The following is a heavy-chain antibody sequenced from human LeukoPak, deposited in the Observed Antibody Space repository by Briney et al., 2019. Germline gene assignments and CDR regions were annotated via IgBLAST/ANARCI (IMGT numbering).Heavy chain of an antibody. CDR1: GGSIGSYY. Sequence: PSETLSLTCTVSGGSIGSYYWSWIRQPPGKGLEWIGYIYYSGSTNYNPSLKSRVTISVDTSKNQFSLKLSSVTAADTAVYYCARHLRDGYSPDAFDIWGQGTMVTVSS. CDR2: IYYSGST. V-gene: IGHV4-59*08. D-gene: IGHD5-24*01. CDR3: ARHLRDGYSPDAFDI. J-gene: IGHJ3*02.